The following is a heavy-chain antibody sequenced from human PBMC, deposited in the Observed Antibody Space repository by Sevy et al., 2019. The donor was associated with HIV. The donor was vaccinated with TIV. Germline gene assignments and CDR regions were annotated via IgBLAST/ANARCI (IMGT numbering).Heavy chain of an antibody. CDR3: ARGKGGIFGVVTGQFDY. D-gene: IGHD3-3*01. CDR2: VHAGNGHT. J-gene: IGHJ4*02. CDR1: GYTFSNNA. V-gene: IGHV1-3*01. Sequence: ASVKVSCKASGYTFSNNAIHWVRQAPGQRLEWMGWVHAGNGHTKFAEKFQDRVTISRDTSATTVYMDLTSLTSEDTAIYYCARGKGGIFGVVTGQFDYWGQGTLVTVSS.